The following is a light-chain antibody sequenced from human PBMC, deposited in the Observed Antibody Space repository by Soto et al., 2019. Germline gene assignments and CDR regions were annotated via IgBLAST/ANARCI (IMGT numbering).Light chain of an antibody. J-gene: IGKJ1*01. CDR3: QEYGSSRT. V-gene: IGKV3-20*01. CDR1: QSVSSSD. CDR2: GAS. Sequence: EIVLTQSPGTLSLSPGERATLSCRASQSVSSSDLAWYQQKPGQAPRLLIYGASSRATGIPDRFSGSGSGTDFNLTISRLEPEDFAVYYCQEYGSSRTFGQGTKVEIK.